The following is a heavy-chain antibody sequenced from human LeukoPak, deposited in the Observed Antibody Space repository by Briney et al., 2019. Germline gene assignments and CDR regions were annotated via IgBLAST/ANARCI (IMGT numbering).Heavy chain of an antibody. CDR2: IYPGDWDT. Sequence: GPLQISFQGSSCTFHNYWIGWGGPLPGKGLEWMGIIYPGDWDTRYSTSRQGEVTISADKSIGTAYLQKRSLKVSETAMYYCARRNTNGWFSYWGQGTLVTVSS. D-gene: IGHD6-19*01. CDR1: SCTFHNYW. CDR3: ARRNTNGWFSY. V-gene: IGHV5-51*01. J-gene: IGHJ4*02.